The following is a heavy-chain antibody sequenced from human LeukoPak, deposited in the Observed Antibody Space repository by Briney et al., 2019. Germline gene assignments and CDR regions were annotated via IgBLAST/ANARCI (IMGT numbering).Heavy chain of an antibody. CDR1: GGTFSSYA. CDR2: IIPIFGTA. V-gene: IGHV1-69*13. CDR3: ARDQDTAMYYYYYGMDV. D-gene: IGHD5-18*01. Sequence: ASVKVSCKASGGTFSSYAISWVRQAPGQGLEWMGGIIPIFGTANYAQKFQGRVTITADESTSAAYMELSSLRSEDTAVYYCARDQDTAMYYYYYGMDVWGQGTTVTVSS. J-gene: IGHJ6*02.